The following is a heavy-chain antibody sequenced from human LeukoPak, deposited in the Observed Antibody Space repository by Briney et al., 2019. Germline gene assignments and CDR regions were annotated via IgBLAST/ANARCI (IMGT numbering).Heavy chain of an antibody. J-gene: IGHJ6*03. CDR1: GGSFSGYY. V-gene: IGHV4-34*01. Sequence: TPSETLSLTCAVYGGSFSGYYWSWIRQPPGKGLEWIGEINHSGSTNYNPSLKSRVTISVDTSKNQFSLKLSSVTAADTAVYYCAGHPGRVPAAIRNYYYMDVWGKGTTVTVSS. D-gene: IGHD2-2*02. CDR3: AGHPGRVPAAIRNYYYMDV. CDR2: INHSGST.